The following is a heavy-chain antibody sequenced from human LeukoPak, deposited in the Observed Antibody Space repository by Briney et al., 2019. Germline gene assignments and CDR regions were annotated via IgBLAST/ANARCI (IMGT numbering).Heavy chain of an antibody. Sequence: GGSLRLSCAASGFTFRSYEMNWGRQAPGKGLEWVSYISSSGSTIYYAEFVKGRFTISRDNAKNSLYLQMNSLRAEDTAVYYCARWSRYSSGWYELDYWGQGILVTVSS. CDR3: ARWSRYSSGWYELDY. CDR2: ISSSGSTI. D-gene: IGHD6-19*01. CDR1: GFTFRSYE. V-gene: IGHV3-48*03. J-gene: IGHJ4*02.